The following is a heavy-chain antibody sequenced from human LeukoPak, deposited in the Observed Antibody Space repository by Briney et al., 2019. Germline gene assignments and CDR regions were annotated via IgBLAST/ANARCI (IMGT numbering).Heavy chain of an antibody. D-gene: IGHD6-13*01. J-gene: IGHJ4*02. CDR3: ARGGVSSSWYRTPDY. CDR2: ISTYNGNT. Sequence: SVKVSCKASGYTFTNYGISWVRQAPGQGLEWVGWISTYNGNTNYAQKFQGRVTMTTDTSTSTAYMELRSLRSDDTAVYYCARGGVSSSWYRTPDYWGQGTLVAVSS. CDR1: GYTFTNYG. V-gene: IGHV1-18*01.